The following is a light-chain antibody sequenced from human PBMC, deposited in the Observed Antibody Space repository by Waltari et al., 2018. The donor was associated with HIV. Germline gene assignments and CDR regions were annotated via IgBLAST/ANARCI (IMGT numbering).Light chain of an antibody. V-gene: IGLV3-19*01. CDR3: YSRDSTTNHRV. CDR1: SLSSYY. Sequence: SSELTQAPVVSVALGQTVTITCQGDSLSSYYATRYQQKPGQAPLLVFFGKNSRPSGIPDRFSGSNSRNKASLTITGAQAEDEADYYCYSRDSTTNHRVFGGGTKLTVL. CDR2: GKN. J-gene: IGLJ2*01.